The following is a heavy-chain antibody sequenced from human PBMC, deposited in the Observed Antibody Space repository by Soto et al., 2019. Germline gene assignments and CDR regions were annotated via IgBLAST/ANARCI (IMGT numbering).Heavy chain of an antibody. CDR1: GFTFSNAW. Sequence: PGGSLRLSCAASGFTFSNAWLSWVRQAPGQGQGWVGRFNGKSDGGTTDYASPEKRRSTLSRDDIKNTPYLQMNILTIEDTAVFYFTTDSIVGYITAGQFYYIDGMDVWGQGTTVTVSS. J-gene: IGHJ6*02. D-gene: IGHD1-26*01. V-gene: IGHV3-15*01. CDR3: TTDSIVGYITAGQFYYIDGMDV. CDR2: FNGKSDGGTT.